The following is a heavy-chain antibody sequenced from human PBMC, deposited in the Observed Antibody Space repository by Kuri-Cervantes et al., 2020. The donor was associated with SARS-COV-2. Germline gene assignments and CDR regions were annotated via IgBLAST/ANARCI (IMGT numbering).Heavy chain of an antibody. V-gene: IGHV3-15*01. CDR2: IKSKTDGGTT. J-gene: IGHJ4*02. Sequence: GESLKISCAASGFTFSNAWMSWVRQAPGKGLEWVGRIKSKTDGGTTDYAAPVKGRFTISRDDSKNTLYLQMNSLRPEDTAVYYCARSSDTAMERELDYWGQGTLVTVSS. D-gene: IGHD5-18*01. CDR1: GFTFSNAW. CDR3: ARSSDTAMERELDY.